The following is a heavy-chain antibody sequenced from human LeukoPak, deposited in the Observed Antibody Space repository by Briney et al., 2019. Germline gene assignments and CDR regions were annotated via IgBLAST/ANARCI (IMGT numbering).Heavy chain of an antibody. D-gene: IGHD3-10*01. Sequence: GESLRISCKGSGYSFTSYWISWVRQMPGKGLEWMGRIDPSDSYINYNPSFQGHVTISVDKSISTAYLQWSSLEASDTAMYYCARDGSGSREDWGQGTLVTVSS. CDR2: IDPSDSYI. CDR3: ARDGSGSRED. CDR1: GYSFTSYW. J-gene: IGHJ4*02. V-gene: IGHV5-10-1*01.